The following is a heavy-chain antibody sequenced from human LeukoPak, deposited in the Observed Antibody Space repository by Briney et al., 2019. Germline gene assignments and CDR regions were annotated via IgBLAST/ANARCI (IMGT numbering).Heavy chain of an antibody. Sequence: PGGSLTLSCAASGFTFSSYWMSWVRQAPGKGLEWVANIKQDGSEKYYVDSVKGRFTISRDNAKNSLYLQMNSLRAEDTAVYYCASSPDCSGGSCYNTYYFDYWGQGTLVTVSS. D-gene: IGHD2-15*01. CDR1: GFTFSSYW. CDR3: ASSPDCSGGSCYNTYYFDY. CDR2: IKQDGSEK. J-gene: IGHJ4*02. V-gene: IGHV3-7*01.